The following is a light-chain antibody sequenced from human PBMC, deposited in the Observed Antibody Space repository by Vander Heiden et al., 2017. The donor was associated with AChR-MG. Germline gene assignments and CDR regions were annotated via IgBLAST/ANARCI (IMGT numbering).Light chain of an antibody. CDR1: KLGDKY. CDR3: QAWDSSNVV. J-gene: IGLJ2*01. CDR2: QDS. Sequence: SYELTQPPSVSVSPGQTASITCSGDKLGDKYACWYQQKPGQSPVLVIYQDSKRPSGIPERFSGSNAWNTATLTISGTQAMDEAYYYCQAWDSSNVVFGGGTKLTVL. V-gene: IGLV3-1*01.